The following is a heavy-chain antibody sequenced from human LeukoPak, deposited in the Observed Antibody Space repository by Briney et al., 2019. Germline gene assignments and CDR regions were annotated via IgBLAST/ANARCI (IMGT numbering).Heavy chain of an antibody. D-gene: IGHD3-10*01. V-gene: IGHV4-39*01. Sequence: SETLSLTCTVSGGSISSSCYYWGWIRQPPGKGLEWIGSIYYSGSTYYNPSLKSRVTISVDTSKNQFSLKLSSVTAADTAVYYCVRRGMVRGVIWPFDYWGQGTLVTVSS. CDR1: GGSISSSCYY. J-gene: IGHJ4*02. CDR2: IYYSGST. CDR3: VRRGMVRGVIWPFDY.